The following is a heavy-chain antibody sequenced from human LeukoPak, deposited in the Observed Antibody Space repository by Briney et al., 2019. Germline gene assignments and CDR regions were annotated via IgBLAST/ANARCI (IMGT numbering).Heavy chain of an antibody. CDR3: ARDVDYYGSGSYYQPAYYFDY. D-gene: IGHD3-10*01. CDR2: IWYDGSNK. J-gene: IGHJ4*02. Sequence: GRSLRLSCAAPGFTFSSYGMHWVRQAPGKGLEWVAVIWYDGSNKYYADSVKGRFTISRDNSKNTLYLQMNSLRAEDTAVYYCARDVDYYGSGSYYQPAYYFDYWGQGTLVTVSS. V-gene: IGHV3-33*01. CDR1: GFTFSSYG.